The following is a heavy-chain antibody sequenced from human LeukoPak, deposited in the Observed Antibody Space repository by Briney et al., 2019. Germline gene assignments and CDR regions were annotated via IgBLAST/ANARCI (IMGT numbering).Heavy chain of an antibody. Sequence: GGSLRLSCAASGFSFSNYAMSWVRQAPGKGLEWVSTISGSGGSTYYADSVKGRFTISRDNSKNTLYLQMNSLRAEDTAVYYCAKMTGVVVSANPDYWGQGTLVIVSS. J-gene: IGHJ4*02. CDR3: AKMTGVVVSANPDY. D-gene: IGHD2-15*01. CDR1: GFSFSNYA. CDR2: ISGSGGST. V-gene: IGHV3-23*01.